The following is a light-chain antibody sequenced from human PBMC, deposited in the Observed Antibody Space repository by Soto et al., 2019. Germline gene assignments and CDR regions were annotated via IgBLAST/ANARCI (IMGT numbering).Light chain of an antibody. CDR3: QQYNNWPLT. CDR2: RAS. J-gene: IGKJ5*01. Sequence: EIVLTQSPGILSLSPGERATLSCRASQIVSRNFLAWYQQKPGQAPRLLIYRASSRATGVPARFSGGGSGTEFTLTITSLQSEEFAVYGCQQYNNWPLTFGPWTRLEIK. V-gene: IGKV3D-15*01. CDR1: QIVSRN.